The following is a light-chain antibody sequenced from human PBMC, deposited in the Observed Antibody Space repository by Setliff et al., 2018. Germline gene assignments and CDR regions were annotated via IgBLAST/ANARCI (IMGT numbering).Light chain of an antibody. CDR1: SSDVGAYNY. CDR2: DVS. J-gene: IGLJ1*01. CDR3: CSYAGISTFGPYV. V-gene: IGLV2-23*02. Sequence: SALTQPASVSGSPGQSITISCTGTSSDVGAYNYVSWYQQHTGKAPKLIIYDVSKRPSGVSNRFSGSKSGNTASLTISGLQAEDEADYCCSYAGISTFGPYVFGTGTKVTVL.